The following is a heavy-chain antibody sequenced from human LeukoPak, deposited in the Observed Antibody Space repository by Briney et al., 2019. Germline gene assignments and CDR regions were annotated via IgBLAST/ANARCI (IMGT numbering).Heavy chain of an antibody. V-gene: IGHV4-59*01. CDR2: IYYSGST. CDR1: GGSISSYY. D-gene: IGHD3-3*01. J-gene: IGHJ4*02. Sequence: SETLSLTCTVSGGSISSYYWSWIRQPPGKGLEWIGYIYYSGSTNYNPSLKSRVTISVDTSKNQFSLKLSSVTAADTAVYYCARNPGLYYDFWSGYYHFDYWGQGTLVTVSS. CDR3: ARNPGLYYDFWSGYYHFDY.